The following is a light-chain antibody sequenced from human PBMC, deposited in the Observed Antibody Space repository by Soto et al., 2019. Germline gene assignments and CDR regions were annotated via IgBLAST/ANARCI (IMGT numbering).Light chain of an antibody. V-gene: IGLV2-14*01. Sequence: QSALTQPASVSGSPGQSITLSCTGTDTDVGGGDNHVSWYQQYPGKAPKLIIYEVSNRPSGVSNRFSGSKSGNTASLTISGLQAEDEAEYYCSSYTSSSTLFGTGTKVTVL. CDR3: SSYTSSSTL. CDR1: DTDVGGGDNH. CDR2: EVS. J-gene: IGLJ1*01.